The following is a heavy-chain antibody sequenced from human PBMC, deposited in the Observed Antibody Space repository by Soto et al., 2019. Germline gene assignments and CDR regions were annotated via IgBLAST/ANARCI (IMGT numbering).Heavy chain of an antibody. CDR1: GYTFTSYD. Sequence: ASVKVSCKASGYTFTSYDINWVRQAAGQGLEWMGWMNPNSGNTGYAQRFQARVTMTRNTSISTAYLELTSLRSDDSAVYYCARGPEGLDIWGQGTMVTVSS. CDR3: ARGPEGLDI. V-gene: IGHV1-8*01. D-gene: IGHD2-15*01. J-gene: IGHJ3*02. CDR2: MNPNSGNT.